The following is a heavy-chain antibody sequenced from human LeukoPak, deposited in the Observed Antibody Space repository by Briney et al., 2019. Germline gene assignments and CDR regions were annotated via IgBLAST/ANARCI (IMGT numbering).Heavy chain of an antibody. D-gene: IGHD3-22*01. J-gene: IGHJ4*02. V-gene: IGHV3-9*01. CDR1: GFTFDDYA. CDR3: ARAPEGIVVVTSGYFDH. CDR2: LSWNSGTI. Sequence: GRSLRLSCAASGFTFDDYAMHWVRQAPGKGLEWVSGLSWNSGTIGFAYSVKGRFAISRDNAKNSLYLQMNSLRPEDTALYYCARAPEGIVVVTSGYFDHWGQGTLVTVSS.